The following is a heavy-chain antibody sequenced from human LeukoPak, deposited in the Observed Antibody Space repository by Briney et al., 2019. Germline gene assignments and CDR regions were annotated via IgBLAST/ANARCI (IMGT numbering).Heavy chain of an antibody. CDR3: ARVYGSGKGPLDY. Sequence: SETLSLTCTVSGYSISSGYYWGWIRQPPGKGQEWIGSIYHSGSTYYNPSLKSRVTISVDTSKNQFSLKLSSVTAADTAVYYCARVYGSGKGPLDYWGQGTLVTVSS. CDR2: IYHSGST. J-gene: IGHJ4*02. D-gene: IGHD3-10*01. V-gene: IGHV4-38-2*02. CDR1: GYSISSGYY.